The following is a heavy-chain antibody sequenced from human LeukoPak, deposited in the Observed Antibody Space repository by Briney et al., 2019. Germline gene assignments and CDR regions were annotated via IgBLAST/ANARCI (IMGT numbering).Heavy chain of an antibody. CDR1: GFTFSDYW. J-gene: IGHJ4*02. CDR3: AREAKVGGALQY. D-gene: IGHD1-26*01. CDR2: INTDGSFT. V-gene: IGHV3-74*01. Sequence: GGSLRLSCAASGFTFSDYWMHWVRQAPGKGLVWVSRINTDGSFTRYADSVQGRFTISRDSAKNTLFLQMNSLRAEDTAVYYCAREAKVGGALQYWGQGILVTVSS.